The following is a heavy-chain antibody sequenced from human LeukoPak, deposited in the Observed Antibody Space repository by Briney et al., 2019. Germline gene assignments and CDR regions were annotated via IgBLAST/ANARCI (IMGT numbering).Heavy chain of an antibody. CDR2: IYYSGST. J-gene: IGHJ4*02. Sequence: PSGTLSLTCTVSGGSISSYYWSWIRQPPGKRLEWIGYIYYSGSTNYNPSLKSRLTISVDTSKNQFSLKLTSVTAADTAVDYCARNRSGLLDYWGQGTLVAVPS. V-gene: IGHV4-59*01. CDR1: GGSISSYY. D-gene: IGHD6-19*01. CDR3: ARNRSGLLDY.